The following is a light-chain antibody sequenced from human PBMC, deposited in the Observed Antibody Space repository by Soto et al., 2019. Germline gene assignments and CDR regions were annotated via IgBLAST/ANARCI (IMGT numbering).Light chain of an antibody. CDR1: QSISFY. CDR3: QQSYSMPIT. J-gene: IGKJ5*01. CDR2: AAS. Sequence: DIQMTQSPSSLSASVGDRVRITCRASQSISFYLNWYQQKQGKAHKVLIYAASNLQSGVPSRFSGSGSGTDFTLTISSLQPEDVATYYCQQSYSMPITLGQGTRLEIK. V-gene: IGKV1-39*01.